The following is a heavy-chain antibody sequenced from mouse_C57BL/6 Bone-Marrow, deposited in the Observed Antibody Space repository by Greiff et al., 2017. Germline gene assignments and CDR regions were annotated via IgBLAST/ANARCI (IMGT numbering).Heavy chain of an antibody. CDR1: GFTFSDYG. J-gene: IGHJ2*01. CDR3: AITTVVAFDY. D-gene: IGHD1-1*01. V-gene: IGHV5-17*01. Sequence: DVKLVESGGGLVKPGGSLKLSCAASGFTFSDYGMHWVRQAPEKGLEWVAYISSGSSTIYYADTVKGRFTISRDNAKNTLFLQMTSLRSEDTAMYYCAITTVVAFDYWGQGTTLTVSS. CDR2: ISSGSSTI.